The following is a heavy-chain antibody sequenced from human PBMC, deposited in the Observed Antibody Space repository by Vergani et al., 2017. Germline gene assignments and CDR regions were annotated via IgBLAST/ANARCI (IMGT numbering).Heavy chain of an antibody. D-gene: IGHD5-12*01. J-gene: IGHJ4*02. Sequence: QVQLVESGGGVVQPGRSLRLSCAASGFTFSSYGMHWVRQAPGKGLEWVAFIRYDGSNKYYADSVKGRFTISRDNSKNTLYLQMNSLRAEDTAVYYCAKDDSGYDSYYFDYWGQGTLVTVSS. CDR3: AKDDSGYDSYYFDY. V-gene: IGHV3-30*02. CDR2: IRYDGSNK. CDR1: GFTFSSYG.